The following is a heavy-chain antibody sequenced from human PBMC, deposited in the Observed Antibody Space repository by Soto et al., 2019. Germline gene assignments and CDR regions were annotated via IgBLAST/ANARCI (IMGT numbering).Heavy chain of an antibody. CDR3: ANDLGVAGDY. Sequence: QVQLVESGGGVVQPGRSLRLSCAASGFTFSSSGMHWVRQAPGKGLEWVAVITYDGSDKYYADSVKGRFTISRDNSKNTLYLQMNSLRAEDTAVYYCANDLGVAGDYWGQGSLVTVTS. CDR1: GFTFSSSG. V-gene: IGHV3-30*18. D-gene: IGHD6-19*01. CDR2: ITYDGSDK. J-gene: IGHJ4*02.